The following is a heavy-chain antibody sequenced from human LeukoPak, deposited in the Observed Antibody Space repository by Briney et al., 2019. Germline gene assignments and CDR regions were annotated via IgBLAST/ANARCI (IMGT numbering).Heavy chain of an antibody. CDR2: IYPDDSDT. V-gene: IGHV5-51*01. CDR3: ARLDYYGSSYYFDY. D-gene: IGHD3-10*01. J-gene: IGHJ4*02. Sequence: GESLNISCKGSGYSFSIYWIGWVRQMPGKGLEWMGIIYPDDSDTRYSPSFQGQVTISADKSISTAFLQWSSLKASDTAMYYCARLDYYGSSYYFDYWGQGTLVTVSS. CDR1: GYSFSIYW.